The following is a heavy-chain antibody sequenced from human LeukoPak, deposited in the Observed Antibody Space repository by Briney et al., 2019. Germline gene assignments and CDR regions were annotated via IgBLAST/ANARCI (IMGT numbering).Heavy chain of an antibody. CDR1: GFTFSNYG. D-gene: IGHD2-8*01. CDR3: ARDNGEWRLNWFDH. Sequence: GGSLRLSCAASGFTFSNYGMHWVRQAPGKGLEWVAVIWYDGSNKYYADSVKGRFTISRDNSKNTLYLQMNSLRAEDTAVYYCARDNGEWRLNWFDHWGQGTLVTVSS. CDR2: IWYDGSNK. J-gene: IGHJ5*02. V-gene: IGHV3-33*01.